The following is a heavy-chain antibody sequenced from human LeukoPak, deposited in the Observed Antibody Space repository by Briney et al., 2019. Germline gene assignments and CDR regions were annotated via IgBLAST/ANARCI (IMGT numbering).Heavy chain of an antibody. J-gene: IGHJ4*02. CDR2: ISSSSSYI. Sequence: NAGGSLRLSCAASGFTFSSYSMNWVRQAPGKGLEWVSSISSSSSYIYYADSVKGRFTISRDNAKNSLYLQMNSLRAEDTAVYYCARDHDYYDSSGYYWVVKPPDYWGQGTLVTVSS. CDR1: GFTFSSYS. D-gene: IGHD3-22*01. CDR3: ARDHDYYDSSGYYWVVKPPDY. V-gene: IGHV3-21*01.